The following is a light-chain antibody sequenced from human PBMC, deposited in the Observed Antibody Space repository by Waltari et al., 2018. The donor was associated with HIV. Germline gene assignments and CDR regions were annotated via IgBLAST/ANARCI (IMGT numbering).Light chain of an antibody. Sequence: DNQMTQSPPSLCESVGERVTITCRASQSMCSYLNWYQKKQVKAHKLLIYDASSLQSGVPSRFSGSRSGTDFTLPINSLQPDDFASYYCQQRYSIPPANTFGGGTKVEIK. CDR2: DAS. V-gene: IGKV1-39*01. CDR3: QQRYSIPPANT. CDR1: QSMCSY. J-gene: IGKJ4*01.